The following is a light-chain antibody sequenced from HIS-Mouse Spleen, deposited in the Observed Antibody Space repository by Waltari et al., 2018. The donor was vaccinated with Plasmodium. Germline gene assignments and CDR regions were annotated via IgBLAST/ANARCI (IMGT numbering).Light chain of an antibody. CDR3: QVWDSSSDHYV. CDR2: DDS. CDR1: NIGIKS. Sequence: SYVLTQPPSVSVAPGQTARITCGGNNIGIKSVHWYQQKTGQAPVLVVDDDSDRPSGTPERFSGSNSGNTATLTISRVEAGDEADYYCQVWDSSSDHYVFGTGTKVTVL. V-gene: IGLV3-21*02. J-gene: IGLJ1*01.